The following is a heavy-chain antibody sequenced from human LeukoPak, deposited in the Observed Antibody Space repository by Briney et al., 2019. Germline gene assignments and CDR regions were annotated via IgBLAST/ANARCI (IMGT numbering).Heavy chain of an antibody. CDR3: ARDLEPLFDY. J-gene: IGHJ4*02. Sequence: ASVKVSCKASGGTFSSYAISWVRQAPGQGLEWMGGIIPIFGTANYAQKFQGRVTITADKSTSTAYMELSSLRSDDTAVYYCARDLEPLFDYWGQGTLVTVSS. D-gene: IGHD5-24*01. V-gene: IGHV1-69*06. CDR2: IIPIFGTA. CDR1: GGTFSSYA.